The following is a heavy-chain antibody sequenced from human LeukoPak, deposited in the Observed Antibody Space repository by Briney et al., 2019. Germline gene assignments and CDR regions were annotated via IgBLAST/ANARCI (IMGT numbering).Heavy chain of an antibody. CDR2: IRFDGGND. CDR1: GFIFSNYG. D-gene: IGHD5-18*01. CDR3: AKDIRRGYNYGYDQFAY. Sequence: PGGSLRLSCAASGFIFSNYGMHWVRQAPGKGLEWVAFIRFDGGNDYYADSVKGRFTISRDNSKNMVYLQMSSLKAEDTAIYYCAKDIRRGYNYGYDQFAYWGQGILVTVSS. J-gene: IGHJ4*02. V-gene: IGHV3-30*02.